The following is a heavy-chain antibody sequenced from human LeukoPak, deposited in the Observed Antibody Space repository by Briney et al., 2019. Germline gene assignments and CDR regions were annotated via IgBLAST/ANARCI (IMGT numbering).Heavy chain of an antibody. CDR3: ARTLLYDRRDCCRHFDS. D-gene: IGHD3-22*01. J-gene: IGHJ4*02. V-gene: IGHV3-7*04. Sequence: GGSLSLSRAASGFPFSSYWMTWLRPAPGKGREWVANIKEDGSQKYSVDSVKSRFTISRDNAENSLFLQMNSLRAEDTAVFYCARTLLYDRRDCCRHFDSWGQGTLVTVSP. CDR2: IKEDGSQK. CDR1: GFPFSSYW.